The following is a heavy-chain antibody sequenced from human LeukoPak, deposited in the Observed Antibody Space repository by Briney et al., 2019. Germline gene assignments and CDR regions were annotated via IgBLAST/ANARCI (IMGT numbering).Heavy chain of an antibody. J-gene: IGHJ5*02. CDR2: IHLSGNS. CDR3: TRGHWGLQS. CDR1: GASVTDYY. D-gene: IGHD7-27*01. Sequence: SETLSLTCTVSGASVTDYYWSWIRQSPGKGLEWISYIHLSGNSNYNPSLRSRVTTSLDTSKNQFSLNLISVTAADTAVYYCTRGHWGLQSWSQGTLVTVSS. V-gene: IGHV4-59*02.